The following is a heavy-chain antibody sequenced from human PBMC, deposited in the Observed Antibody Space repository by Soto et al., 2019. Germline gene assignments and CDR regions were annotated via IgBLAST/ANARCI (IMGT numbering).Heavy chain of an antibody. J-gene: IGHJ6*02. V-gene: IGHV1-69*13. CDR1: GGTFSSYA. D-gene: IGHD1-7*01. Sequence: SVKVSCKASGGTFSSYAISWVRQAPGQGLEWMGGIIPIFGTANYAQKFQGRVTITADESTSTAYMGLSSLRSEDTAVYYCARTSAGTTYPDYYYYGMDVWGQGTTVTVSS. CDR3: ARTSAGTTYPDYYYYGMDV. CDR2: IIPIFGTA.